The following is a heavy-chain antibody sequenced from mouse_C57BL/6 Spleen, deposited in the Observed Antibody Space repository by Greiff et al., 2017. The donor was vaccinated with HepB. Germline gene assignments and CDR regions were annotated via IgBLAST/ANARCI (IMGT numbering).Heavy chain of an antibody. CDR2: ISNGGGST. D-gene: IGHD3-3*01. V-gene: IGHV5-12*01. Sequence: EVQGVESGGGLVQPGGSLKLSCAASGFTFSDYYMYWVRQTPEKRLEWVAYISNGGGSTYYPATVKGRFTISRDNAKNTLYLQMSRLKSEDTAMYYCARRAGYYFDYWGQGTTLTVSS. CDR3: ARRAGYYFDY. CDR1: GFTFSDYY. J-gene: IGHJ2*01.